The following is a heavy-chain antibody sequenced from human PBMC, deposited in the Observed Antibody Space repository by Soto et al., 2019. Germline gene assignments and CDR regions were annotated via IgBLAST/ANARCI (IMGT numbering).Heavy chain of an antibody. V-gene: IGHV1-18*01. D-gene: IGHD5-12*01. CDR2: ISDYNGNQ. Sequence: QVQLVQSGAEVKKPGASVKVSCKASGYTFTNYGISWIRQAPGQGLEWMGWISDYNGNQNYAHKFQGRVTMTTDASMDTAYMEVRSLRSDDTAVYYCSRDGYEIPTFDHWGQGSLVTVSS. CDR1: GYTFTNYG. J-gene: IGHJ4*02. CDR3: SRDGYEIPTFDH.